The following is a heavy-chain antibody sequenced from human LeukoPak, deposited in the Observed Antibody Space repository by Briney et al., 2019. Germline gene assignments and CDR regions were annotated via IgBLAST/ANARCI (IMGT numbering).Heavy chain of an antibody. Sequence: PGGSLRLSCAASGFTVSSNYMSWVRQAPGKGLEWVSSINGRSTDIYYADSVKGRFTISRDNAKNSLYLQMNSLRAEDTAIYYCARRGYSDSSGYDYWGQGTLVTVSS. CDR2: INGRSTDI. D-gene: IGHD3-22*01. V-gene: IGHV3-21*01. CDR3: ARRGYSDSSGYDY. CDR1: GFTVSSNY. J-gene: IGHJ4*02.